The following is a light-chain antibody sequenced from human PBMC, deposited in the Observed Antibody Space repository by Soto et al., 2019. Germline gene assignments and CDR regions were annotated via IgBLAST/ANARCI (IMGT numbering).Light chain of an antibody. V-gene: IGKV3-15*01. CDR3: QQYNNWPRT. CDR1: QSVSSN. Sequence: EIVMTHSPSTLSVSPGERATLSFRASQSVSSNLAWYQQKPGRAPRLLIYGASTRATVIPARFSGSGSGTEFTLTISSLQSEDFAVYYCQQYNNWPRTFGQGTNVDIK. CDR2: GAS. J-gene: IGKJ1*01.